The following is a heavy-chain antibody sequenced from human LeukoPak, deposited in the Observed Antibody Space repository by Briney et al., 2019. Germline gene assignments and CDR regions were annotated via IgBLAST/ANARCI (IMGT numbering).Heavy chain of an antibody. CDR2: INHSGST. J-gene: IGHJ4*02. Sequence: SETLSLTCAIYGVSFSGYYWSWIRQPPGKGLEWIGEINHSGSTNYNPSLKSRVTISVDTSKDQFPLKLSSVTAADTAVYYCARGRTSNGWYRDYWGQGTLVTVSS. CDR3: ARGRTSNGWYRDY. CDR1: GVSFSGYY. V-gene: IGHV4-34*01. D-gene: IGHD6-19*01.